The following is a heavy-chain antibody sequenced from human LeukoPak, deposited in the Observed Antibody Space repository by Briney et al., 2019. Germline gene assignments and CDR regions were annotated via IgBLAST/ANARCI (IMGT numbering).Heavy chain of an antibody. CDR1: RDTSTRSA. J-gene: IGHJ4*02. Sequence: APGRASRSASRDTSTRSAISCVRPAPRQTLECMGWIYSYNGNTNYAQKLQGRVTMTTDTSTSTAYMELRSLRSDDTAVYYCARLKSYGDYGYWGQGTLVTAPS. V-gene: IGHV1-18*01. D-gene: IGHD4-17*01. CDR3: ARLKSYGDYGY. CDR2: IYSYNGNT.